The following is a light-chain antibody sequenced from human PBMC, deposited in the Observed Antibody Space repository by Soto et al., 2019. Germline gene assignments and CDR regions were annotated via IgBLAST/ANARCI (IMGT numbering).Light chain of an antibody. Sequence: DIQMTQSPSSLSASVGDRVTITCQASQDISSSLNWYQQKPGKAPKLLIYDASNLETGVQSRFSGSGSGTAFTFTISSLQPEDIATYYCQQYDNLLITFGGGTKVDIK. CDR3: QQYDNLLIT. V-gene: IGKV1-33*01. CDR2: DAS. CDR1: QDISSS. J-gene: IGKJ4*01.